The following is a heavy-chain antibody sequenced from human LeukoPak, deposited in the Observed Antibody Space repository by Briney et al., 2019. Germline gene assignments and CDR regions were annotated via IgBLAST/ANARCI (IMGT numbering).Heavy chain of an antibody. V-gene: IGHV1-8*03. CDR3: ARGHKYYDYVWGSYPEV. D-gene: IGHD3-16*01. CDR1: GYTFTGYY. Sequence: ASVKVSCKASGYTFTGYYMHWVRQAPGQGLEWMGWINPNSGNTGYAQKFQGRVTITRNTSISTAYMELSSLRSEDTAVYYCARGHKYYDYVWGSYPEVWGQGTLVTVSS. J-gene: IGHJ4*02. CDR2: INPNSGNT.